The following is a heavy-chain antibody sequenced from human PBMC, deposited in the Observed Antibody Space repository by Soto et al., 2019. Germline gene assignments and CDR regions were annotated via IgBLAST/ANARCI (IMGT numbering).Heavy chain of an antibody. V-gene: IGHV4-38-2*01. CDR2: IYHSGST. CDR3: ATTQNYYDSSGYQTDGADAFDI. D-gene: IGHD3-22*01. Sequence: ASETLSLTCAVSGYSISSGYYWGWIRQPPGKGLEWIGSIYHSGSTYYNPSLKSRVTISVDTSKNQFSLKLSSVTAADTAVYYCATTQNYYDSSGYQTDGADAFDIWGQGTMVTVSS. CDR1: GYSISSGYY. J-gene: IGHJ3*02.